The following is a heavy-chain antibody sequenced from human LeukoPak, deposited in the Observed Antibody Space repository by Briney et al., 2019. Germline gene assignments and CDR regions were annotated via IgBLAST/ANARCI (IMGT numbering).Heavy chain of an antibody. D-gene: IGHD3-3*01. CDR1: GYTFTSYA. V-gene: IGHV1-8*01. Sequence: ASVKVSCKASGYTFTSYAINWVRQATGQGLEWMGWMNPNSGNTGYAQKFQGRVTMTRNTSISTAYMELSSLRSEDTAVYYCASGSDFWSGYYPHYYYYTDVWGKGTTVTVSS. CDR3: ASGSDFWSGYYPHYYYYTDV. J-gene: IGHJ6*03. CDR2: MNPNSGNT.